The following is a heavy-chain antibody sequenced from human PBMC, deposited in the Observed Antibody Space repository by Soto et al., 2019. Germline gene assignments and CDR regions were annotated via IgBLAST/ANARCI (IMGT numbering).Heavy chain of an antibody. J-gene: IGHJ4*02. V-gene: IGHV3-23*01. CDR2: ISGSGGTT. D-gene: IGHD6-13*01. Sequence: GGSLRLSCATSELAFSAFAMSWVRQAPGKGLEWVSAISGSGGTTYYADSVKGRFTISRDTSKNTLYLQMNSLRADDTALYYCAKSFSSNWYDYFDYWGQGTLVTVSS. CDR1: ELAFSAFA. CDR3: AKSFSSNWYDYFDY.